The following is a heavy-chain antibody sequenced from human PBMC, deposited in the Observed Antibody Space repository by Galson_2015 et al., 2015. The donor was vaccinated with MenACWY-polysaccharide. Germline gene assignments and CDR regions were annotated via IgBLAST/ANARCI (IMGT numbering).Heavy chain of an antibody. CDR3: ARGFQGYCSGGSCYDAFDI. CDR2: MNPNSGNT. J-gene: IGHJ3*02. Sequence: SVKVSCKASGYTFTSYDINWVRQATGQGLEWMGWMNPNSGNTGYAQEFQGRVTMTRNTSISTAYMELSSLRSEDTAVYYCARGFQGYCSGGSCYDAFDIWGQGTMVTVSS. V-gene: IGHV1-8*01. CDR1: GYTFTSYD. D-gene: IGHD2-15*01.